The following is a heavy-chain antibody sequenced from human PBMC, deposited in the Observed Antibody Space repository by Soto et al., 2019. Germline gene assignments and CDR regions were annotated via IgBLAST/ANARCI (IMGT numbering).Heavy chain of an antibody. J-gene: IGHJ4*02. Sequence: VQLLESGGGLVRRGESLRLSCVASGFPFAAAAMNWGRQAPGQGLGWGATINGRGIRTYYADSVRGRFTISRDDSQNTLYLQMNSLRVEDTAVYYCAKDRYGGSGGGLESWGQGALVTVSS. V-gene: IGHV3-23*01. CDR2: INGRGIRT. CDR3: AKDRYGGSGGGLES. CDR1: GFPFAAAA. D-gene: IGHD5-18*01.